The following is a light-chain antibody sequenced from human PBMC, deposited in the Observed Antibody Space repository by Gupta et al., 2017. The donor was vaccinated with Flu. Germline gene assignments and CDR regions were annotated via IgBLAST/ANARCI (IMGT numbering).Light chain of an antibody. CDR3: RQGAHWPWA. J-gene: IGKJ1*01. CDR2: QVS. V-gene: IGKV2-30*01. CDR1: QGLVYSDGNTY. Sequence: DAVMTQSPRSLPVTLGPPASISCRSSQGLVYSDGNTYLHWFQQRPGQSPRRLIYQVSYRDSGVPDRFSGSGSGTDFTLKISRVEAEDVGIYFCRQGAHWPWAFGQGTTVEIK.